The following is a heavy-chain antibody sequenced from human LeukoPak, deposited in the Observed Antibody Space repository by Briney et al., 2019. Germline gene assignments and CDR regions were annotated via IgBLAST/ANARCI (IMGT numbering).Heavy chain of an antibody. V-gene: IGHV1-18*01. CDR2: ISAYNGNT. CDR3: ARESQYYDFWSGYYSYYYYGMDV. J-gene: IGHJ6*02. CDR1: GYTFTSYG. Sequence: EASVKVSCKASGYTFTSYGISWVRQAPGQGLEWMGWISAYNGNTNYAQKLQGRVTMTTDTSTSTAYMELRSLRSDDTAVYYCARESQYYDFWSGYYSYYYYGMDVWGQGTTVTVSS. D-gene: IGHD3-3*01.